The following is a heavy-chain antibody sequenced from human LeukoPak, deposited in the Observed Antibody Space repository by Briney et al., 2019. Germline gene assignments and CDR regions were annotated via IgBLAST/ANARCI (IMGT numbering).Heavy chain of an antibody. CDR2: IKQDGSEK. J-gene: IGHJ5*02. D-gene: IGHD3-22*01. V-gene: IGHV3-7*04. CDR3: VRAYYYDSSGYKNWFDP. CDR1: GFTFRTYW. Sequence: GGSLRLSCAASGFTFRTYWMSWVRQAPGKGLEWVANIKQDGSEKHYVDSVKGRFTISRDNAKNSLYLQMNSLRVEDTAVYYCVRAYYYDSSGYKNWFDPWGQGTLVTVSS.